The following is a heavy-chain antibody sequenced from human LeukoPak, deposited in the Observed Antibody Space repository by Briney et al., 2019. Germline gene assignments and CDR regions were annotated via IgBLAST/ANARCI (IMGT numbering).Heavy chain of an antibody. Sequence: ASVKVSCKAPGYTFTSYGISWVRQAPGQGLEWMGWISASNGDSNYAQRIQDRVIMTTDTSTSTAYMELRSLRSDDTPVYYCARDWYCSGGSCYNRFDPWGQGTLVTVSS. J-gene: IGHJ5*02. CDR3: ARDWYCSGGSCYNRFDP. CDR2: ISASNGDS. D-gene: IGHD2-15*01. CDR1: GYTFTSYG. V-gene: IGHV1-18*01.